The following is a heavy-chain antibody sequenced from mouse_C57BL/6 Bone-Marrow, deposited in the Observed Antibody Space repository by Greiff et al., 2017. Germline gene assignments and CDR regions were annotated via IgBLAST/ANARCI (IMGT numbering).Heavy chain of an antibody. CDR2: INSDGGST. CDR1: EYEFPSHD. V-gene: IGHV5-2*01. CDR3: ARLVIYYDLAWFAY. D-gene: IGHD2-4*01. J-gene: IGHJ3*01. Sequence: EVQLVESGGGLVQPGESLKLSCESNEYEFPSHDMSWVRKTPEKRLELVAAINSDGGSTYYPDTMERRFIISRDNTKKTLYLQMSSLRSEDTAVYYCARLVIYYDLAWFAYWGQGTLVTVSA.